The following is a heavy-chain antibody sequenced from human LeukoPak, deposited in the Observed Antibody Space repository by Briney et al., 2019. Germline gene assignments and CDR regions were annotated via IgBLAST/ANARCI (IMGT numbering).Heavy chain of an antibody. J-gene: IGHJ4*02. CDR2: IYYSGST. D-gene: IGHD1-26*01. Sequence: SETLSLACTVSGGSISSYYWSWIRQPPGKGLEWIGYIYYSGSTNYNPSLKSRVTISVDTSKNQFSLKLDSVTAADTAVYYCARGPLSGSFYTFDYWGQGTLVTVSS. V-gene: IGHV4-59*01. CDR1: GGSISSYY. CDR3: ARGPLSGSFYTFDY.